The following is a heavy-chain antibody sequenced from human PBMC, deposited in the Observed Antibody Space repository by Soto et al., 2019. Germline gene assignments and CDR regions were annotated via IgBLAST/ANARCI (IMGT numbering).Heavy chain of an antibody. CDR2: IYSGGST. Sequence: GGSLRLACAASGFTVSSNYMSWVRQAPGKGLEWVSVIYSGGSTYYADSVKGRFTISRDNSKNTLYLQMNNLRAQDTAVYYCARAGAVSGRYEVYYGMDVWGQGTTVPVSS. CDR3: ARAGAVSGRYEVYYGMDV. V-gene: IGHV3-53*01. J-gene: IGHJ6*02. CDR1: GFTVSSNY. D-gene: IGHD1-26*01.